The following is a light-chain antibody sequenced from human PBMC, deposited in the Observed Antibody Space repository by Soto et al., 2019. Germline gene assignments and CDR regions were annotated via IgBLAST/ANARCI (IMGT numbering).Light chain of an antibody. V-gene: IGKV3-20*01. CDR3: QQYGSPHT. J-gene: IGKJ4*01. CDR2: GAS. Sequence: EIVLTQSPGTVSLSPGERATLSCRASQSVSSSYLAWYQQKPGQAPRLLIYGASSRATGIPDRFSGSGSGTDFTLTISRLEPEDFAVYYCQQYGSPHTFGVGTKVEIK. CDR1: QSVSSSY.